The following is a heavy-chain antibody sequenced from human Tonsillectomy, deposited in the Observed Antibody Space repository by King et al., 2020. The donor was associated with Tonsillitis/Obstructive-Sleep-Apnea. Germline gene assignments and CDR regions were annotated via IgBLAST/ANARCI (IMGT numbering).Heavy chain of an antibody. CDR3: VRLPEGGRRNALHY. J-gene: IGHJ4*02. D-gene: IGHD1-14*01. CDR1: GYTFTAFW. CDR2: IYPLDSDT. V-gene: IGHV5-51*01. Sequence: QLVQSGAEVKKPGESLRISCKGSGYTFTAFWIGWVRQMPGKGLEWMGLIYPLDSDTTYSPSFQGQVTNSANESINTAYLQWSSLQASDTAMYYCVRLPEGGRRNALHYWGQGTLVTVSS.